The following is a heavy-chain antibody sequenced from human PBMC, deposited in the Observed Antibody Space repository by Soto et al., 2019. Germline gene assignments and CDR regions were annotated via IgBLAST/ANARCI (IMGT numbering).Heavy chain of an antibody. D-gene: IGHD3-10*01. J-gene: IGHJ6*03. V-gene: IGHV3-9*01. CDR2: INWNSANI. CDR3: AKGGSYSVYYYMDL. CDR1: GFTFDDYA. Sequence: EVQVVESGGGLVQPGRSLRLSCAASGFTFDDYAMHWVRQAPGKGLEWVSGINWNSANIGYAESVKGRFTISRDNAKNSLYLQMNSLRAEDTAFYYCAKGGSYSVYYYMDLWGKGTTVTVSS.